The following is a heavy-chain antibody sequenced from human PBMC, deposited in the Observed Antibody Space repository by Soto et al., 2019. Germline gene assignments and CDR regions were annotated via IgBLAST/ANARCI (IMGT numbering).Heavy chain of an antibody. V-gene: IGHV1-3*01. CDR1: GYTFTSYA. CDR3: ARDRIIGGSGTYLDNWFDP. Sequence: ASVKVSCKASGYTFTSYAIDWVRQAPGQRLEWMGWINAGNGNTKYSQKFQDRVTITRDTSASTAYMELSSLRSEDTAVYYCARDRIIGGSGTYLDNWFDPWGQGTLVTVSS. CDR2: INAGNGNT. D-gene: IGHD3-10*01. J-gene: IGHJ5*02.